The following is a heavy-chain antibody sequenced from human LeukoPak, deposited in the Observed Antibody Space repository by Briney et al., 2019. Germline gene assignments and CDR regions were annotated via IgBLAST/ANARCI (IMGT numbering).Heavy chain of an antibody. CDR3: ARDIVVVPAAIGNWFDP. J-gene: IGHJ5*02. D-gene: IGHD2-2*01. CDR1: GGSISSGSYY. Sequence: SETLSLTCTVSGGSISSGSYYWSWIRQPAGKGLEWIGRIYTSGSTNYNPSLKSRVTISVDTSKNQFSLKLSSVTAADTAVYYCARDIVVVPAAIGNWFDPWGQGTLVTVSS. V-gene: IGHV4-61*02. CDR2: IYTSGST.